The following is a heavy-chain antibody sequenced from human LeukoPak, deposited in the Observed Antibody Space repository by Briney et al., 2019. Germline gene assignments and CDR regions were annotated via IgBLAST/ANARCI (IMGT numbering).Heavy chain of an antibody. CDR2: ISGSGGST. CDR1: GFTFSSYA. J-gene: IGHJ4*02. V-gene: IGHV3-23*01. CDR3: AKDLYYDILTGYIDY. Sequence: PGGSLRLSCAASGFTFSSYAMSWVRQAPGKGLEWVSAISGSGGSTYYADSVKGRFTISRDNSKNTLYLQMNSLRAEDTAVYYCAKDLYYDILTGYIDYWGQGTLVTVSS. D-gene: IGHD3-9*01.